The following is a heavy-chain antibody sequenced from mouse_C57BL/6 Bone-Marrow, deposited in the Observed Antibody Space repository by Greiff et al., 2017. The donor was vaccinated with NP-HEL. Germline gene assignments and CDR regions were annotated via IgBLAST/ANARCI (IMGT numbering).Heavy chain of an antibody. CDR2: IHPNSGST. V-gene: IGHV1-64*01. D-gene: IGHD3-2*02. Sequence: QVQLQQPGAELVKPGASVKLSCKASGYTFTSYWMHWVKQRPGQGLEWIGMIHPNSGSTNYNEKFKSKATLTVDKSSSTAYMQLSSLTSEDSAVYFWAKRGGLRLLDYWGQGTTLTVSS. CDR3: AKRGGLRLLDY. CDR1: GYTFTSYW. J-gene: IGHJ2*01.